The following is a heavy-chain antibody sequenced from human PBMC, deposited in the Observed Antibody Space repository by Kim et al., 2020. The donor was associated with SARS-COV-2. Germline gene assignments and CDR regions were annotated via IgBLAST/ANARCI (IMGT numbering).Heavy chain of an antibody. D-gene: IGHD2-15*01. V-gene: IGHV3-72*01. Sequence: GGSLRLSCAASGFTFSDHYMGWVRQGPGKGLEWVARTRNKVNSYTTEYAASVKGRFIISRDESRNSLFLQMNSLKTEDTAVYYCARGYCSGGSCHPSYYFHMDVWGQGTTVTVSS. J-gene: IGHJ6*02. CDR3: ARGYCSGGSCHPSYYFHMDV. CDR2: TRNKVNSYTT. CDR1: GFTFSDHY.